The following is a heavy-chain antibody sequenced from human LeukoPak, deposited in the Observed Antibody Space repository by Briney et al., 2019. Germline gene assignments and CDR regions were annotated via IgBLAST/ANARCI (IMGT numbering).Heavy chain of an antibody. Sequence: SETLSLTCTVSGGSISSYYWSWIRQPPGKGLEWIGYIYYSGSTNYNPSLKSRVTISVDTSKNQFSLKLSSVTAADTAVYYCARGTFDWLSAQDYWGQGTLVTVSS. V-gene: IGHV4-59*08. J-gene: IGHJ4*02. D-gene: IGHD3-9*01. CDR3: ARGTFDWLSAQDY. CDR2: IYYSGST. CDR1: GGSISSYY.